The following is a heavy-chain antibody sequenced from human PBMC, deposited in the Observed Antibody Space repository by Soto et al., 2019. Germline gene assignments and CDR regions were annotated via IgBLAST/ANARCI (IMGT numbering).Heavy chain of an antibody. J-gene: IGHJ4*02. D-gene: IGHD2-15*01. CDR3: ARGRKRLGYCSGGSCWGFDY. CDR2: IWYDGSNK. Sequence: QVQLVESGGGVVQPGRSLRLSCAASGFTFSSYGMHWVRQAPGKGLEWVAVIWYDGSNKYYADSVKGRFAISRDNSKHRLYLQMNSLRAEHTAVYYCARGRKRLGYCSGGSCWGFDYGCQVTLVTVSS. V-gene: IGHV3-33*01. CDR1: GFTFSSYG.